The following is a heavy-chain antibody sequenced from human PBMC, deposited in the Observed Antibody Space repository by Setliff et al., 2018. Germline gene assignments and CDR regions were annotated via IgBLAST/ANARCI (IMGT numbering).Heavy chain of an antibody. CDR1: GYTFTSYA. CDR2: INTNTGNP. J-gene: IGHJ2*01. CDR3: ARPYSSSARWYFDL. Sequence: SVKVSCKASGYTFTSYAMNWVRQAPGQGLEWMGWINTNTGNPTYAQGFTGRFVFSLDTSVSTAYLQISSLKAEDTAVYYCARPYSSSARWYFDLWGRGTLVTVSS. V-gene: IGHV7-4-1*02. D-gene: IGHD6-6*01.